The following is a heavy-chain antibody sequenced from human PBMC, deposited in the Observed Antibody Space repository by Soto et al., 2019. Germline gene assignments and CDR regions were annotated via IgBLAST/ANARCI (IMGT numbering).Heavy chain of an antibody. CDR1: GGTFSDYA. Sequence: QVQLVQSGAEVKKPGSSVKVSCTASGGTFSDYAFSWVRQAPGQGLEWMGGIIPMFSSSSFAQKFQGRLTITADDATSTAYMSLSSLGSADTAMYYCAKDIGFQQHLFVLDSRGPGTLVTGSS. D-gene: IGHD3-10*02. CDR2: IIPMFSSS. J-gene: IGHJ4*02. CDR3: AKDIGFQQHLFVLDS. V-gene: IGHV1-69*01.